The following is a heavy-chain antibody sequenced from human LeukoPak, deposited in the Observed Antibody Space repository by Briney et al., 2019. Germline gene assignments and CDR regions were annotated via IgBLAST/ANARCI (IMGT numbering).Heavy chain of an antibody. CDR3: ARADSSGKIFDY. V-gene: IGHV3-7*01. J-gene: IGHJ4*02. CDR1: GFTFSRYW. CDR2: IKQDGSEK. D-gene: IGHD3-22*01. Sequence: GGSLRLSCAASGFTFSRYWMTWVRQAPGKGLEWVANIKQDGSEKYYVDSVKGRITISRDSAKNSLFLQMNSLRADDTAVYYCARADSSGKIFDYWGQGTLVTVSS.